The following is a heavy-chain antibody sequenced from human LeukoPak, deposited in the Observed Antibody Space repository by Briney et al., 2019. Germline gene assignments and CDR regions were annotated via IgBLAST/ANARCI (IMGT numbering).Heavy chain of an antibody. CDR1: GFTFSSYG. Sequence: GGSLRLSCAASGFTFSSYGMHWVRQAPGKGLEWVAVIWYDGSNKYYADSVKGRFTISRDNSKNTLYLKMNSLRAEDTAVYYCARDRGGVVVPAAILDYWGQGTLVTVSS. J-gene: IGHJ4*02. V-gene: IGHV3-33*01. D-gene: IGHD2-2*01. CDR2: IWYDGSNK. CDR3: ARDRGGVVVPAAILDY.